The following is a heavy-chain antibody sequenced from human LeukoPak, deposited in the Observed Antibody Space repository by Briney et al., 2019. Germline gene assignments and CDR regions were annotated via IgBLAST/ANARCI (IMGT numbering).Heavy chain of an antibody. D-gene: IGHD4-17*01. V-gene: IGHV4-38-2*02. J-gene: IGHJ6*03. Sequence: AETLSLTCSGSNYSISNSLYWGWLRPPPGKGLEGIGSIYRSGSTFYNPSLKSRVTISLDTSKNQSSMKLSAVTAADTAVYFCARGTYGYYMDVWGKGTTVTVSS. CDR3: ARGTYGYYMDV. CDR1: NYSISNSLY. CDR2: IYRSGST.